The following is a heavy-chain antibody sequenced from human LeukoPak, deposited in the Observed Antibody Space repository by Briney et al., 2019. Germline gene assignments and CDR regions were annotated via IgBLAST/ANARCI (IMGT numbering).Heavy chain of an antibody. CDR2: IKQDGSEK. V-gene: IGHV3-7*01. CDR1: GFTFSSYW. CDR3: ARVGYDSSGYPDAFDI. Sequence: GGSLRLSCAASGFTFSSYWMSWVRQAPGKGLGWVANIKQDGSEKYYVDSVKGRFTISRDNAKNSLYLQMNSLRAEDTAVYYCARVGYDSSGYPDAFDIWGQGTMVTVSS. J-gene: IGHJ3*02. D-gene: IGHD3-22*01.